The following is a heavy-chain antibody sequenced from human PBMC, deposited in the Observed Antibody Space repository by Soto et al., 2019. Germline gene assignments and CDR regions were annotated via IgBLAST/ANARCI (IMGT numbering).Heavy chain of an antibody. V-gene: IGHV3-33*01. J-gene: IGHJ4*02. Sequence: QVQLVESGGGVVQPGRSLRLSCAASGFTFSSYGMHWVRQAPGKGLEWVAVIWYDGSNKYYADSVKGRFTISRDNSKNTLYLQMNSLRAEDTAVYYCARGHYYDSSGPPAYWGQGTLVTVSS. CDR3: ARGHYYDSSGPPAY. CDR2: IWYDGSNK. D-gene: IGHD3-22*01. CDR1: GFTFSSYG.